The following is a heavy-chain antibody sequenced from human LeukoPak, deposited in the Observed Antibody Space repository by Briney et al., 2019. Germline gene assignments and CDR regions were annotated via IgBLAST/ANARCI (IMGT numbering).Heavy chain of an antibody. CDR3: ARGIIGYYFDY. J-gene: IGHJ4*02. D-gene: IGHD2-15*01. V-gene: IGHV1-2*02. CDR1: GYTFTGYY. Sequence: ASVKVSCKASGYTFTGYYMHWVRQAPGQGLEWMGWTNPNSGGTNYAQKCQGRVTMTRDTSISTAYMELSRLRSDDTAVYYCARGIIGYYFDYWGQGTLVTVSS. CDR2: TNPNSGGT.